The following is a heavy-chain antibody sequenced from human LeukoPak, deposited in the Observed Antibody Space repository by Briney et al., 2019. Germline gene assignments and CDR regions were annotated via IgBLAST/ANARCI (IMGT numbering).Heavy chain of an antibody. J-gene: IGHJ5*02. V-gene: IGHV1-2*02. CDR2: INPNSGGT. CDR1: GYTFTGYY. CDR3: ARVLRYFDWLLVKTNWFDP. D-gene: IGHD3-9*01. Sequence: ASVKVSCKASGYTFTGYYMHWVRQAPGQGLEWMGWINPNSGGTNYAQKLQGRVTMTTDTSTSTAYMELRSLRSDDTAVYYCARVLRYFDWLLVKTNWFDPWGQGTLVTVSS.